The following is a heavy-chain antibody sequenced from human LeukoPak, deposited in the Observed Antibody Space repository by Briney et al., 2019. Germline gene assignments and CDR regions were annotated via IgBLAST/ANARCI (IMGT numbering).Heavy chain of an antibody. CDR1: GFTFSSYA. CDR2: ISGSGVST. V-gene: IGHV3-23*01. Sequence: GGSLRLSCAASGFTFSSYAMSWVRQAPGKGLEWVSAISGSGVSTYYADSVKGRFTISRDDSKNTLYLQMNSLRAEDTAVYYCAEVSSTSCYSSSDYWGQGTLVTVSS. CDR3: AEVSSTSCYSSSDY. J-gene: IGHJ4*02. D-gene: IGHD2-2*01.